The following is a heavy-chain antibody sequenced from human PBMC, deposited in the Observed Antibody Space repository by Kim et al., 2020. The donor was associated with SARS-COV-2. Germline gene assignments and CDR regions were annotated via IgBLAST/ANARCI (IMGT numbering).Heavy chain of an antibody. D-gene: IGHD3-9*01. CDR3: ASFLRYFDWLLYDPRYREGYFDL. Sequence: GGSLRLSCAASGFTFSSYWMSWVRQAPGKGLEWVANIKQDGSEKYYVDSVKGRFTISRDNAKNSLYLQMNSLRAEDTAVYYCASFLRYFDWLLYDPRYREGYFDLWGRGTLVTVSS. V-gene: IGHV3-7*03. J-gene: IGHJ2*01. CDR2: IKQDGSEK. CDR1: GFTFSSYW.